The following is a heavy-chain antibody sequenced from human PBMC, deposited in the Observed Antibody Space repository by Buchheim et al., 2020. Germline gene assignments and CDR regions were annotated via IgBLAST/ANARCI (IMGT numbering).Heavy chain of an antibody. Sequence: EVQLVESGGALVQPGGSLRLSCVVSGFTCSDYYMDWVRQTPGKGLEWVSVISGSGGSTYYADSVKGRFTISRDNSKNTLYLQMNSLRAEDTAVYYCAKDEGYSSSLGIFDYWGQGTL. V-gene: IGHV3-23*04. CDR2: ISGSGGST. CDR3: AKDEGYSSSLGIFDY. CDR1: GFTCSDYY. D-gene: IGHD6-6*01. J-gene: IGHJ4*02.